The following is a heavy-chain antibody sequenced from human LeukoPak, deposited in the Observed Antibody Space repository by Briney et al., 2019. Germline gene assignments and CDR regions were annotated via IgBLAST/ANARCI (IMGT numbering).Heavy chain of an antibody. Sequence: SETLSLTCTVSGGSISSSSYYWGWIRQPPGKGLEWIGSIYYSGSTYYNPSLKSRVTISVDTSKNQFSLKLSSVTAADTAVYYCARGGRITILPTRINYFDYWGQGTLVTVSS. D-gene: IGHD3-3*01. CDR1: GGSISSSSYY. V-gene: IGHV4-39*01. J-gene: IGHJ4*02. CDR3: ARGGRITILPTRINYFDY. CDR2: IYYSGST.